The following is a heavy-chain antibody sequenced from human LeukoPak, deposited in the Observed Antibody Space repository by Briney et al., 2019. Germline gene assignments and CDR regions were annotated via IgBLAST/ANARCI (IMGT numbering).Heavy chain of an antibody. CDR3: ARVLFNYYDSSGYYLFDY. J-gene: IGHJ4*02. CDR1: GYTFTGYY. D-gene: IGHD3-22*01. Sequence: ASVKVSCKASGYTFTGYYMHWVRQAPGQGLEWMGWINPNSGGTNYAQKFQARVTMTRDTSISTAYMELSRLRSDDTAVYYCARVLFNYYDSSGYYLFDYWGQGTLVTVSS. CDR2: INPNSGGT. V-gene: IGHV1-2*02.